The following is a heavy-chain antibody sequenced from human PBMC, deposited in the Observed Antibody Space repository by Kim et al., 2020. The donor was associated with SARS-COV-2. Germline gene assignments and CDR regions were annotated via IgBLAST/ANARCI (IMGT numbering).Heavy chain of an antibody. J-gene: IGHJ5*02. CDR1: GGTFSSYA. CDR2: IIPIFGTA. D-gene: IGHD3-16*01. V-gene: IGHV1-69*13. CDR3: ARDAGGGFEQNNWFDP. Sequence: SVKVSCKASGGTFSSYAISWVRQAPGQGLEWMGGIIPIFGTANYAQKFQGRVTITADESTSTAYMELSSLRSEDTAVYYCARDAGGGFEQNNWFDPWGQGTLVTVSS.